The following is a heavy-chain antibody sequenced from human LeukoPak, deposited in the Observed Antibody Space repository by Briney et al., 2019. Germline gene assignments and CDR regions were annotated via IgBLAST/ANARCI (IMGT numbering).Heavy chain of an antibody. CDR2: MGIAGDT. CDR1: GFTFSSYD. V-gene: IGHV3-13*01. Sequence: PGGSLRLSCAASGFTFSSYDMHWVRQTRGQGLERVSSMGIAGDTYYPGSVKGRFTISRENAKNSLYLQMNSLRAGDTAVYYCARAPPYSSASWGYYGMDVWGQGTTVTVSS. D-gene: IGHD6-6*01. CDR3: ARAPPYSSASWGYYGMDV. J-gene: IGHJ6*02.